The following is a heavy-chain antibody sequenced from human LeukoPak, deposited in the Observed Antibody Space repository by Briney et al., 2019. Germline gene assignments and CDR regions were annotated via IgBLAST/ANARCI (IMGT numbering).Heavy chain of an antibody. CDR2: IIPILGIA. J-gene: IGHJ3*02. CDR3: ARGGYYDSSGDADAFDI. CDR1: GGTFSSYA. Sequence: SVKVSCKASGGTFSSYAISWVRQAPGQGLEWVGRIIPILGIANYAQKFQGRVTITADKSTSTAYMELSSLRSEDTAVYYCARGGYYDSSGDADAFDIWGQGTMVTVSS. V-gene: IGHV1-69*04. D-gene: IGHD3-22*01.